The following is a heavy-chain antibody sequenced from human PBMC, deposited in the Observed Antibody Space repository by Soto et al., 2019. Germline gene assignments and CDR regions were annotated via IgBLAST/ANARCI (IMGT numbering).Heavy chain of an antibody. CDR1: GGTFSSYS. V-gene: IGHV1-69*13. CDR3: ANDFWSGPGNWFDP. J-gene: IGHJ5*02. CDR2: IIPIFGTA. D-gene: IGHD3-3*01. Sequence: SVKVSCKTSGGTFSSYSISWVRQAPGQGLECMGGIIPIFGTANYAQKFQGRVTITADESTSTAYMELSSLRSEDTAVYYCANDFWSGPGNWFDPWGQGTLVTVSS.